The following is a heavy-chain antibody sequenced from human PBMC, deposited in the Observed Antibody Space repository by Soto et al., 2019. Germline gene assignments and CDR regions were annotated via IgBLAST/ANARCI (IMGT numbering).Heavy chain of an antibody. CDR1: GGSISSSSYY. Sequence: ASETLSLTCTVSGGSISSSSYYWGWIRQPPGKGLEWIGSIYYSGSTYYNPSLKSRVTISVDTSKNQFSLKLSSVTAADTAVYYCARHGGLYSSSQYFQHWGQGTLVTVSS. J-gene: IGHJ1*01. D-gene: IGHD3-22*01. CDR3: ARHGGLYSSSQYFQH. CDR2: IYYSGST. V-gene: IGHV4-39*01.